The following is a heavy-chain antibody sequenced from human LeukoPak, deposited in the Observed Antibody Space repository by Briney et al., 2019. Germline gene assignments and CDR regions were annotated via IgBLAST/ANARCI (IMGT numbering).Heavy chain of an antibody. Sequence: PSETLSLTCTVAGGSMSSYYWNWIRQPPGKGLEWIGYFHYSGSTNYNPSLKSRVTISVDTSKNQFSLKLSSVTAADTAMYYCARGGGGSWLHHYYYYYYMDVWGKGTTVTVSS. V-gene: IGHV4-59*01. J-gene: IGHJ6*03. CDR3: ARGGGGSWLHHYYYYYYMDV. CDR1: GGSMSSYY. D-gene: IGHD2-15*01. CDR2: FHYSGST.